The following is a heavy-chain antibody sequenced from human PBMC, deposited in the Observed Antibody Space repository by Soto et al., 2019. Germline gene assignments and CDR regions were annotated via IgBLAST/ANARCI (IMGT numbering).Heavy chain of an antibody. CDR3: AKDLQSYGDYDYYCYGMDV. D-gene: IGHD4-17*01. CDR1: GFTFSTYG. J-gene: IGHJ6*02. CDR2: ISYDGTNK. Sequence: QVQLVESGGGEVQPGRSLTISCAASGFTFSTYGMHWVRKTPGKELEWVAVISYDGTNKFYSDSVKGRFTISRDNFKNTLTLQMNSLRADDTALYSCAKDLQSYGDYDYYCYGMDVWGLGTRVTVSS. V-gene: IGHV3-30*18.